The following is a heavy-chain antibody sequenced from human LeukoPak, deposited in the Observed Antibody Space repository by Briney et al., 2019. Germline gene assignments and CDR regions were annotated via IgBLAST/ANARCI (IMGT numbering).Heavy chain of an antibody. D-gene: IGHD2-8*01. J-gene: IGHJ4*02. Sequence: SETLSLTCTVSGTSITSYYWNWIRQAPGQGPEWIGYGHYSGNTKYNPPLKNRVTISVDTSKNQFSLRLSSVTAADTAVYFCAKWASDNRAFDLWGRGTLVTVSS. CDR3: AKWASDNRAFDL. V-gene: IGHV4-59*08. CDR2: GHYSGNT. CDR1: GTSITSYY.